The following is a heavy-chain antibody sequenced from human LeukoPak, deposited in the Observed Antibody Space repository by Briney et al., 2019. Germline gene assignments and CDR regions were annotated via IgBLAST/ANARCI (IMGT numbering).Heavy chain of an antibody. J-gene: IGHJ4*02. Sequence: GGSLRLSCAASGFIFSSYWMNWVRQAPGKGLEWVSGISGGGGSTDYGDSVKGRFTISRDNSKNTLYLQMNSLRAEDTAVYYCAKDRYNAVRNFDYWGQGTLVTVSS. D-gene: IGHD5-24*01. CDR3: AKDRYNAVRNFDY. V-gene: IGHV3-23*01. CDR2: ISGGGGST. CDR1: GFIFSSYW.